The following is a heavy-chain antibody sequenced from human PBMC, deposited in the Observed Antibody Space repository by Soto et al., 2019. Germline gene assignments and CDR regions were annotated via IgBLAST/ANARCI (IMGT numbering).Heavy chain of an antibody. D-gene: IGHD3-22*01. V-gene: IGHV4-34*01. CDR2: INHSGST. Sequence: QVQLQQWGAGLLKPSETLSLTCAVYGGSFSGYYWSWIRQPPGKGLEWIGEINHSGSTNYNPSLKSRVTISVDTSKNQFSLKRSSVTAADTAVYYCARARGLITGGDFDYWGQGTLVTVSS. CDR3: ARARGLITGGDFDY. J-gene: IGHJ4*02. CDR1: GGSFSGYY.